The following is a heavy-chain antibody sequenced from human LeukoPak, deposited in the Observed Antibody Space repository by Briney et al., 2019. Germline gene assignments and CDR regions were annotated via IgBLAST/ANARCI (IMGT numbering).Heavy chain of an antibody. CDR3: SRDEVTY. Sequence: GGSLRLSSAASGFTCSSHRMSWVRQTPGKWLEWVAHIKEDGSEKYNVDSVKGRFTISRDNAKTSLYLQVNSLRSEDTAVYYCSRDEVTYWGQGILVTVSS. CDR2: IKEDGSEK. CDR1: GFTCSSHR. J-gene: IGHJ4*02. V-gene: IGHV3-7*01.